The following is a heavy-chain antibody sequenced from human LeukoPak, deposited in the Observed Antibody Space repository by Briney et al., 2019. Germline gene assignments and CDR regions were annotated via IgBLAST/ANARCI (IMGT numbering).Heavy chain of an antibody. V-gene: IGHV4-30-4*01. D-gene: IGHD3-9*01. J-gene: IGHJ6*02. Sequence: PSETLSLTCTVSGGSISSGDYYWSWIRQPPGKGLEWIGYIYYSGSTYYNPSLKSRVTISVDTSKNQFSLKLSSVTAADTAVYYCARGDYDILTGYRLHNYGMDVWGQGTTVTVSS. CDR3: ARGDYDILTGYRLHNYGMDV. CDR1: GGSISSGDYY. CDR2: IYYSGST.